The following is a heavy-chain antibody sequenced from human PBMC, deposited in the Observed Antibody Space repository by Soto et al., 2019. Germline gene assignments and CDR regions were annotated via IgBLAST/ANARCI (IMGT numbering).Heavy chain of an antibody. Sequence: EVQLVESGGGLIQPGGSLRLSCAASGFTVSSNYMSWVRQAPGKGLEWVSVIYSGGSTYYADSVKGRFTISRDNSKNTLYLQMNSLRAEDTAVYYCARVGGITIFGVVIGNAFDIWGQGTMVTVSS. CDR2: IYSGGST. J-gene: IGHJ3*02. V-gene: IGHV3-53*01. CDR1: GFTVSSNY. CDR3: ARVGGITIFGVVIGNAFDI. D-gene: IGHD3-3*01.